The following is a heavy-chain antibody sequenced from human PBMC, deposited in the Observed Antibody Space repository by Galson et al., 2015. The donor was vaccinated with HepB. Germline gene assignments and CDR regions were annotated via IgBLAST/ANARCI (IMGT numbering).Heavy chain of an antibody. J-gene: IGHJ4*02. CDR1: GDSVSSKSAA. Sequence: CAISGDSVSSKSAAWNWIRQSPSRGLEWLGRTCYRSKWYNDYAGSVKSRITIKPDTSKNQFSLQLSSVTPEDTAVYFCAREGKGDDYFDFWGQGTLVTVSS. CDR2: TCYRSKWYN. CDR3: AREGKGDDYFDF. V-gene: IGHV6-1*01. D-gene: IGHD5-12*01.